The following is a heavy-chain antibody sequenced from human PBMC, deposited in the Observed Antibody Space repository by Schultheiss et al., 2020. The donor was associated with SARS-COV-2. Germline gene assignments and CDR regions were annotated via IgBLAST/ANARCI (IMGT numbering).Heavy chain of an antibody. Sequence: ASVKVSCKASGYTFTSYAMHWVRQAPGQRLEWMGWINAGNGNTKYSQKFQGRVTITRDTSASTAYMELSSLRSEDTAVYYCARTGGTNGVWRGWFDPWGQGTLVTVSS. CDR2: INAGNGNT. V-gene: IGHV1-3*01. D-gene: IGHD2-8*01. CDR1: GYTFTSYA. CDR3: ARTGGTNGVWRGWFDP. J-gene: IGHJ5*02.